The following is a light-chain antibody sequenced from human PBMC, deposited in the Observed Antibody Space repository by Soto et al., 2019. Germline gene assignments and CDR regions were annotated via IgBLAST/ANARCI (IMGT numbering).Light chain of an antibody. Sequence: EIVLTQSPATLSLSPGERATLSCRASHSVSKYVAWYQQKPGQAPRLLIFDASTRATGIPARFSGSGSGTAFPLTISSLEPEDFAVYYCQQRSTWPYTFGQGTKVDIK. J-gene: IGKJ2*01. CDR1: HSVSKY. CDR2: DAS. CDR3: QQRSTWPYT. V-gene: IGKV3-11*01.